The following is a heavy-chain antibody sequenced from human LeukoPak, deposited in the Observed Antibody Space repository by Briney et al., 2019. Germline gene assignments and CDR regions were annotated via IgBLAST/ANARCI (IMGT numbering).Heavy chain of an antibody. CDR2: ISNSGSPI. V-gene: IGHV3-48*03. CDR1: GFTFSNLE. CDR3: AREGIPYCFDY. Sequence: GGPLRLSCAASGFTFSNLEMHWVRQAPGKGLEWVSYISNSGSPIYYADSVKGRFTISRDNAKNSLYLQMNSLRAEDTAVYYCAREGIPYCFDYWGQGSLVTVSS. J-gene: IGHJ4*02. D-gene: IGHD2-15*01.